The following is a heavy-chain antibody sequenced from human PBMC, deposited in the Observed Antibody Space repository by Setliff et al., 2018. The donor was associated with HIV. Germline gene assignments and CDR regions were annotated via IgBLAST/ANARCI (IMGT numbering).Heavy chain of an antibody. J-gene: IGHJ3*02. V-gene: IGHV4-4*02. D-gene: IGHD4-17*01. CDR1: GGSISSANW. CDR2: TYHTGST. Sequence: LSLTCAISGGSISSANWWTWVRQPPGRGLECIGETYHTGSTNYNPSLKSRVTISVDKSKNQFSLTLSSVTAADTAVYYCARGRTTLTDAFDIWGLGTTVTVSS. CDR3: ARGRTTLTDAFDI.